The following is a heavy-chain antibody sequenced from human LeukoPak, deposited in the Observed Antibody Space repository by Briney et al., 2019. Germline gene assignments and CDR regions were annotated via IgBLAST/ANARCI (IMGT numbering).Heavy chain of an antibody. CDR1: GFTFSSYW. D-gene: IGHD6-13*01. CDR2: ISPDGSTT. V-gene: IGHV3-74*03. J-gene: IGHJ4*02. CDR3: ARDAVYSSSWQYY. Sequence: GGSLRLSCAASGFTFSSYWIHWVRQAPGKGLMWVSRISPDGSTTLYADSVKGRFTISRDNSKNTLYLQMNSLRAEDTAVYYCARDAVYSSSWQYYWGEGTLVTVSS.